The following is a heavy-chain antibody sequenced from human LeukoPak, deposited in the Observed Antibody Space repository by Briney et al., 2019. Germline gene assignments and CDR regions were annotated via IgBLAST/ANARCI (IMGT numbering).Heavy chain of an antibody. CDR1: GFAFSRFS. V-gene: IGHV3-48*01. Sequence: GGSLRLSCTASGFAFSRFSMNWVRQAPGKGLEWVSYISSSSSPTMYYADSVKGRFTISRDNSKNTLYLQMNSLRAEDTAVYYCAKDQEGRNTAGTHFDYWGQGTLVTVSS. CDR3: AKDQEGRNTAGTHFDY. D-gene: IGHD2-8*02. CDR2: ISSSSSPTM. J-gene: IGHJ4*02.